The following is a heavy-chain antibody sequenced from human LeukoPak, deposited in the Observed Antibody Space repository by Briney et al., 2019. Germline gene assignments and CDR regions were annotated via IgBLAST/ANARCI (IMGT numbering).Heavy chain of an antibody. D-gene: IGHD2-2*01. CDR3: ARLYCSSTSCYRPYNWFDP. J-gene: IGHJ5*02. CDR2: ISWNDDK. CDR1: GFSRGTSGVG. V-gene: IGHV2-5*01. Sequence: SGPTLVNPTQILTLTRTFFGFSRGTSGVGVGWIRQPPGKSLEWLALISWNDDKRYSPSLKSRIPITKDTSKNQVVLTMTNMHPVDTATYYCARLYCSSTSCYRPYNWFDPWGKETLVTVSS.